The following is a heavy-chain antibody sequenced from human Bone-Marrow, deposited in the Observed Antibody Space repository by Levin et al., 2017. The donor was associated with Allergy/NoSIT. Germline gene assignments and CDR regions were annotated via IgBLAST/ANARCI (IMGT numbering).Heavy chain of an antibody. CDR2: IKNSGTT. J-gene: IGHJ6*02. V-gene: IGHV4-59*01. Sequence: SETLSLTCSVSGGSISNSYWSWIRQAPGKGLEWIGYIKNSGTTKYNPSLNSRVTISADPSKNQVSLRLTSVTAADTAVYYCASLGYTISYYDYAMDGWGQGTTVTVSS. D-gene: IGHD5-12*01. CDR3: ASLGYTISYYDYAMDG. CDR1: GGSISNSY.